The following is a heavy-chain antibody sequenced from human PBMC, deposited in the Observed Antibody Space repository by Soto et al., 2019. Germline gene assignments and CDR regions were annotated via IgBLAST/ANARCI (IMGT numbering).Heavy chain of an antibody. D-gene: IGHD1-20*01. CDR1: GFIVSHNY. V-gene: IGHV3-53*01. CDR3: AGGITGTTFDY. Sequence: GGSLRLSCTPSGFIVSHNYMSWVRQAPGTGLEWVSVIYSSGTTYYADSVKGRFTISRDDSKNTLYLQMNSLRADDTAVYYCAGGITGTTFDYWGQGTLVTVSS. J-gene: IGHJ4*02. CDR2: IYSSGTT.